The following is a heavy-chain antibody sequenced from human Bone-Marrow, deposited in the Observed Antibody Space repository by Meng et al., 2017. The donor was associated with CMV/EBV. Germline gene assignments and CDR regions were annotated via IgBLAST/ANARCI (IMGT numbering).Heavy chain of an antibody. Sequence: GGSLRLSCAASGFTFSTYGMHWVRQAPGKGLEWVAFTRYGGSTKHYADSLKVRFTISRDNSKNTLYLQMSSLGVEDTAVYFCAKNPNSGWYYYYGMDVWGQGTTVTVSS. V-gene: IGHV3-30*02. J-gene: IGHJ6*02. D-gene: IGHD6-19*01. CDR3: AKNPNSGWYYYYGMDV. CDR1: GFTFSTYG. CDR2: TRYGGSTK.